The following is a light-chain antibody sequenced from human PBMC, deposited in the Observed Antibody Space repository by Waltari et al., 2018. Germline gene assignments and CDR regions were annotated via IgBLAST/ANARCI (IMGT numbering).Light chain of an antibody. V-gene: IGKV3-11*01. Sequence: IVLTQSPATLSLSPGERATLSCRASQSVSRYLAWYQQKPGQAPRLLINDASNRATGIPDRVSGSGSGTDFTLTISSLEPEDFAVYYCQQRTNLITFGQGTRLEIK. CDR1: QSVSRY. CDR3: QQRTNLIT. CDR2: DAS. J-gene: IGKJ5*01.